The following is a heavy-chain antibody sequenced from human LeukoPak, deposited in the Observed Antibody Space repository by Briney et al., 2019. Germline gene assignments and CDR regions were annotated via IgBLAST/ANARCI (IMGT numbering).Heavy chain of an antibody. J-gene: IGHJ4*02. CDR2: ISGSGGST. V-gene: IGHV3-23*01. Sequence: GGSLRLSCAASGFTFSSYAMSWVRQAPGKGLEWVSAISGSGGSTYYADSVKGRFTISRDNSKNTLYLQMDSLRAEDTAVYYCAKDFRFLGWLLFDYWGLGTLVTVSS. CDR1: GFTFSSYA. CDR3: AKDFRFLGWLLFDY. D-gene: IGHD3-3*01.